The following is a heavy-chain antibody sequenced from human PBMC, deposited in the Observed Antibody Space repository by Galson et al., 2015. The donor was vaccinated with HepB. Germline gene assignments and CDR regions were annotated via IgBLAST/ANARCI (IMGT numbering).Heavy chain of an antibody. CDR2: INAGNGNT. CDR1: GYTFTSYA. V-gene: IGHV1-3*01. J-gene: IGHJ4*02. CDR3: ARDLAGYYDSSGYYDY. Sequence: SVKVSCKASGYTFTSYAMHWVRQAPGQRLEWMGWINAGNGNTKYSQKFQGRVTITRDTSASTAYMELSSLRSEDTAVYYCARDLAGYYDSSGYYDYWGQGTLVTVSS. D-gene: IGHD3-22*01.